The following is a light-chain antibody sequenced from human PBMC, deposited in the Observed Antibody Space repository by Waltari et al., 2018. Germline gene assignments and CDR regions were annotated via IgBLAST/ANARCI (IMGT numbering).Light chain of an antibody. CDR3: QSADSSGTYEV. CDR1: ALPKQY. Sequence: SYELTQPPSVSVSPGQTARITCSGAALPKQYAYWYQQKPGQAPGLVINKDSERPSGIPERFSGSSSGTTVTLTISGGQAEDEADYYCQSADSSGTYEVFGTGTKVTVL. V-gene: IGLV3-25*03. J-gene: IGLJ1*01. CDR2: KDS.